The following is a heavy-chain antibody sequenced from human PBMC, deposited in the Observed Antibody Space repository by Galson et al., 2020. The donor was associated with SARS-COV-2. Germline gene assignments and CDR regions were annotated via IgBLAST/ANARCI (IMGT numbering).Heavy chain of an antibody. V-gene: IGHV1-69*13. D-gene: IGHD2-2*01. CDR3: ASPDCSSTSCYAGDAFDI. CDR2: IIPTFGTA. Sequence: SVKVSCKASGGTFRSYAISWVRQAPGQGLEWMGGIIPTFGTANYAQKFQGRVTITADESTSTACMELSSLRSEDTAVYYCASPDCSSTSCYAGDAFDIWGQGTMVTVSS. CDR1: GGTFRSYA. J-gene: IGHJ3*02.